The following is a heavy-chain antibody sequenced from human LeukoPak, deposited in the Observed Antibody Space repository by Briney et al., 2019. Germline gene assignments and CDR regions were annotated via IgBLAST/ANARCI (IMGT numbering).Heavy chain of an antibody. J-gene: IGHJ4*02. Sequence: GGSLRVSCAASGFTFSSYAMSWVRQAPGKGLEWVSAISDIGAATNYADSVKGRLTISRDNSKNTLYLQMNSLRAEDTAVYYCAKRSCSGGSCNFDYWGQGTLVTVSS. CDR2: ISDIGAAT. V-gene: IGHV3-23*01. CDR3: AKRSCSGGSCNFDY. CDR1: GFTFSSYA. D-gene: IGHD2-15*01.